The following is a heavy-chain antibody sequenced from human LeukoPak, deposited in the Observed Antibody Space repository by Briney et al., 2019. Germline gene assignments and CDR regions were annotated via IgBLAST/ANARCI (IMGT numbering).Heavy chain of an antibody. CDR2: IIPILGLA. J-gene: IGHJ4*02. Sequence: ASVTVSFKASGGTFIIYAISWVRQAPGQGLEWLGRIIPILGLANYSQKFHGRVTITADKSTNTAYMELSSLRSDDTAVYYCARDKTPCSGDSCYSAQVYWGQGTLVAVSS. V-gene: IGHV1-69*04. CDR1: GGTFIIYA. CDR3: ARDKTPCSGDSCYSAQVY. D-gene: IGHD2-15*01.